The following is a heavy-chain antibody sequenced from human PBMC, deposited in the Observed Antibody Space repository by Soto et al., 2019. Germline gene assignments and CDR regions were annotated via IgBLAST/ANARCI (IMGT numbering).Heavy chain of an antibody. V-gene: IGHV3-30*03. CDR2: ISYDGSNK. CDR3: ARLTDVYPHIGWFDP. CDR1: GFTFSSYG. D-gene: IGHD2-21*01. J-gene: IGHJ5*02. Sequence: QTGGSLRLSCAASGFTFSSYGMHWVRQAPGKGLEWVAVISYDGSNKYYADSVKGRFTISRDNSKNTLYLQMNSLRAEDTAVYYCARLTDVYPHIGWFDPWGQGTLVTVSS.